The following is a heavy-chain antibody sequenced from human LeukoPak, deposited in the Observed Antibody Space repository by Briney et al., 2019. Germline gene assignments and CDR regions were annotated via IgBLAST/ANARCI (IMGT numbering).Heavy chain of an antibody. CDR3: ARDEYYGSGSYYHSPYYYYGIDV. J-gene: IGHJ6*02. CDR2: INLNSGGK. Sequence: VASVKVSCKASGYTFTGYYMHWVRQAPGQGLEWMGWINLNSGGKNNAQKFQGRVTMTRDTSISTAYMELSRLRSDDTAVYYCARDEYYGSGSYYHSPYYYYGIDVWGQGTTVTVSS. V-gene: IGHV1-2*02. CDR1: GYTFTGYY. D-gene: IGHD3-10*01.